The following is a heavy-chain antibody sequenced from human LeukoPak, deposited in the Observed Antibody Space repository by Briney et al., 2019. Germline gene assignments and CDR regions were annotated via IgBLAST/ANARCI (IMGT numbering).Heavy chain of an antibody. CDR1: GFTFSSYA. Sequence: GGSLRLSCAASGFTFSSYAMSWVRQAPGKGLEWVAVLSDDGNKEYYADSVKGRFTISRDNSKNTLYLQMNSLSAEDTAVYYCAKVGTNFLRYHFDSWGRGTLVTVSS. CDR2: LSDDGNKE. CDR3: AKVGTNFLRYHFDS. V-gene: IGHV3-30-3*01. D-gene: IGHD1-1*01. J-gene: IGHJ4*02.